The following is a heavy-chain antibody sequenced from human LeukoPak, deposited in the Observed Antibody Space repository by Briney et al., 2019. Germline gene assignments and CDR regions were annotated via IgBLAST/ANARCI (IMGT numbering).Heavy chain of an antibody. D-gene: IGHD6-13*01. Sequence: SETLSLTCAVYGGSFSGYYWSWIRQPPGKGLEWIGEINHSGNTNYNPSLKSRVTISVDTSKNQFSLKLSSVTAADTAVYYCARARIAAAAPHFDYWGQGTLVTVSS. CDR3: ARARIAAAAPHFDY. CDR2: INHSGNT. V-gene: IGHV4-34*01. CDR1: GGSFSGYY. J-gene: IGHJ4*02.